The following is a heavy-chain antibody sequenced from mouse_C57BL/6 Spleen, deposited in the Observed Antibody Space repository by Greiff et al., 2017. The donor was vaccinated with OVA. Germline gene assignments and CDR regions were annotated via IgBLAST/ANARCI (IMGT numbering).Heavy chain of an antibody. CDR3: ARANYDYDGFAY. V-gene: IGHV1-54*01. D-gene: IGHD2-4*01. CDR1: GYAFTNYL. J-gene: IGHJ3*01. Sequence: VQLQQSGAELVRPGTSVKVSCKASGYAFTNYLIEWVKQRPGQGLEWIGVINPGSGGTNYNEKFKGKATLTADKSSSTANMQLSSLTSEDSAVYFCARANYDYDGFAYWGQGTLVTVSA. CDR2: INPGSGGT.